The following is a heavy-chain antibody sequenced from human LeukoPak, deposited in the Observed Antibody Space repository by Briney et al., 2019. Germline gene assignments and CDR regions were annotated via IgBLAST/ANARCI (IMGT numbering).Heavy chain of an antibody. CDR1: GFTFSNYA. Sequence: GGPLRLSCAASGFTFSNYAMSWVRQAPGKGLEWVSSISANGGGTYCADSVKGRFTVSRDNSQNTLYLQMNSLRAEDTAVYYCAKATKSIVVDNYFDYWGQGALVTVSS. V-gene: IGHV3-23*01. CDR3: AKATKSIVVDNYFDY. D-gene: IGHD3-22*01. CDR2: ISANGGGT. J-gene: IGHJ4*02.